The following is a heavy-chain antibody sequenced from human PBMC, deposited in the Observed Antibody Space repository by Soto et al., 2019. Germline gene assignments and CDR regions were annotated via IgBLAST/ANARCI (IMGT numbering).Heavy chain of an antibody. CDR3: ARLGYCSGGSCYSGQVAYH. V-gene: IGHV4-39*01. CDR2: IYYSGST. D-gene: IGHD2-15*01. J-gene: IGHJ5*02. CDR1: GGSISSSSYY. Sequence: PSETLSLTCTVSGGSISSSSYYWGWIRQPPGKGLEWIGSIYYSGSTYYNPSLKSRVTISVDTSKNQFSLKLSSVTAADTAVYYCARLGYCSGGSCYSGQVAYHWGQGTLVTVSS.